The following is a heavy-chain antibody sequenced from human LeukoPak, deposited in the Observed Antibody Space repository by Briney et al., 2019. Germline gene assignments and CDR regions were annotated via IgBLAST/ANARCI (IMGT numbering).Heavy chain of an antibody. Sequence: GGSLRLSCAASGFTFSSYGMDWVRQAPGKGLEWVAFIRNDGSDKYYAESVKGRFTISRDNSKNTLFLQMNSLIPEDTAVYYCAKDQGPAACDYWGQGTLVTVSS. D-gene: IGHD2-2*01. CDR2: IRNDGSDK. CDR1: GFTFSSYG. CDR3: AKDQGPAACDY. J-gene: IGHJ4*02. V-gene: IGHV3-30*02.